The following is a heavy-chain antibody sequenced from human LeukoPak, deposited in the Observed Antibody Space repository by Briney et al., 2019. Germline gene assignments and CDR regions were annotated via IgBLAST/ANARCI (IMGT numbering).Heavy chain of an antibody. Sequence: GGSLRLSCAASGFTFSSYEMSWARQAPGKGLEWVSYISSSGGTVKYADSVKGRFTISRDNAKNSLYLQMNSLRAEDTAVYYCAGDLPHWGQGTLVTVSS. V-gene: IGHV3-48*03. J-gene: IGHJ4*02. CDR2: ISSSGGTV. CDR1: GFTFSSYE. CDR3: AGDLPH.